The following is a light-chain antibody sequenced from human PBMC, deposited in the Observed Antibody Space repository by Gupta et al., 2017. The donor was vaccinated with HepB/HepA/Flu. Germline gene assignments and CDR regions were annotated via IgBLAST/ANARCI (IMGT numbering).Light chain of an antibody. V-gene: IGKV3-11*01. CDR2: DAS. Sequence: IVLTQSPATLSLSPGERATLSCRASQSVSSYLAWYQQKPGQAPRLLIYDASNRATGLPARFSGSGSGTDFTLTISSLEPEDVAFYYCQQRSNWITFGQGTRLEIK. CDR1: QSVSSY. J-gene: IGKJ5*01. CDR3: QQRSNWIT.